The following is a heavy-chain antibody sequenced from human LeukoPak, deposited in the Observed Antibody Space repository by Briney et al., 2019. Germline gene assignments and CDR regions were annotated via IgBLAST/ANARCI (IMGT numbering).Heavy chain of an antibody. J-gene: IGHJ6*02. CDR3: ARGIPGSSSWYSTGYYYYGMDV. Sequence: GGSLSLSCAATGFTFCGYSMNWVRQAPGKGVEWVSYISSSSSTIYYADSVKGRFTISRDNAKNSLYLQMNSLRAEDTAVYYCARGIPGSSSWYSTGYYYYGMDVRGQGTTVTVSS. CDR2: ISSSSSTI. V-gene: IGHV3-48*01. CDR1: GFTFCGYS. D-gene: IGHD6-13*01.